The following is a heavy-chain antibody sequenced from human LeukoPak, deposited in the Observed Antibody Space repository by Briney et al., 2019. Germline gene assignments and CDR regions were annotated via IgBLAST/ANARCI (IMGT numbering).Heavy chain of an antibody. V-gene: IGHV1-2*02. Sequence: ASVKVSCKASGYPFTDYYMHWVRQAPGQGFEWMGWIIPKSGGTSYAQKFQGRVTMTRDTSISTAYMELSGLTSDDTAVYYCARDYGDYPWGQGTLVTVSS. CDR3: ARDYGDYP. D-gene: IGHD4-17*01. CDR1: GYPFTDYY. J-gene: IGHJ5*02. CDR2: IIPKSGGT.